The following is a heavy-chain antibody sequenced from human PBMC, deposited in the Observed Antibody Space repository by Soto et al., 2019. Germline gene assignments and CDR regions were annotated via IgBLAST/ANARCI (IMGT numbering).Heavy chain of an antibody. CDR1: GGTFSSYA. Sequence: QVQLVQSGAEVKKPGSSVKVSCKASGGTFSSYAISWVRQAPGQGLEWMGGMIPIFGTANYAQNFQGRVTIPADESSSTAYMELSSLRSEDTAVYYCARDYKPTYYYDSSGYRPAFDIWGQGTMVTVSS. J-gene: IGHJ3*02. CDR3: ARDYKPTYYYDSSGYRPAFDI. V-gene: IGHV1-69*01. D-gene: IGHD3-22*01. CDR2: MIPIFGTA.